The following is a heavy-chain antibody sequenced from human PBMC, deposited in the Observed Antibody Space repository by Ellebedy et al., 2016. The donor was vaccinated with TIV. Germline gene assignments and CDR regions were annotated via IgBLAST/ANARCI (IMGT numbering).Heavy chain of an antibody. CDR2: IYRTGHT. D-gene: IGHD5-18*01. V-gene: IGHV4-30-4*01. J-gene: IGHJ4*02. CDR3: ARTGDTAMAYFDY. CDR1: GGSISSGDYY. Sequence: SETLSLTCTVSGGSISSGDYYWSWVRQRPGKGLEWIGYIYRTGHTHYNPSLKSRVTISVDTSKNQFSLKLSSVTAADTAVYYCARTGDTAMAYFDYWGQGTLVTVSS.